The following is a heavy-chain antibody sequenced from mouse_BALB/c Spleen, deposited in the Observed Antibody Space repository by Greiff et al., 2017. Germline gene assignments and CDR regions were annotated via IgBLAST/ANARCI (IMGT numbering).Heavy chain of an antibody. D-gene: IGHD2-1*01. CDR2: INPGSGGT. V-gene: IGHV1-54*01. Sequence: QVQLQQSGAELVRPGTSVKVSCKASGYAFTNYLIEWVKQRPGQGLEWIGVINPGSGGTNYNEKFKGKATLTADKSSSTAYMQLSSLTSDDSAVYFCARGGNSGFAYWGQGTLVTVSA. CDR1: GYAFTNYL. J-gene: IGHJ3*01. CDR3: ARGGNSGFAY.